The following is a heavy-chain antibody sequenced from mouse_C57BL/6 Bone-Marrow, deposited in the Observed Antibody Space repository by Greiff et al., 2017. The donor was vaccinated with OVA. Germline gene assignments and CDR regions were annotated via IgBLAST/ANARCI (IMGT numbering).Heavy chain of an antibody. J-gene: IGHJ4*01. Sequence: DVMLVESGGGLVKPGGSLKLSCAASGFTFSSYTMSWVRQTPEKRLEWVATISGGGGNTYYPDSVKGRFTISRDNAKNTLYLQMSSLRSEDTALYYFARRSAQALYYAMDYWGQGTSVTVSS. CDR3: ARRSAQALYYAMDY. V-gene: IGHV5-9*01. D-gene: IGHD3-2*02. CDR1: GFTFSSYT. CDR2: ISGGGGNT.